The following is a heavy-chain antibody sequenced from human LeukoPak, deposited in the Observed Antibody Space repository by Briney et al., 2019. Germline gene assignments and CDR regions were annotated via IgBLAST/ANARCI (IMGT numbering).Heavy chain of an antibody. CDR2: ISGNSGTT. J-gene: IGHJ6*03. CDR1: GFTFSSYG. V-gene: IGHV3-48*01. D-gene: IGHD3-16*02. CDR3: ARDRGGIGYYMDV. Sequence: GGSLRLSCAASGFTFSSYGMSWVRQAPGKGLEWVSGISGNSGTTYYADSVKGRFTISRDNAKNSFYLQMNSLRAEDTALYYCARDRGGIGYYMDVWGKGTTVTVSS.